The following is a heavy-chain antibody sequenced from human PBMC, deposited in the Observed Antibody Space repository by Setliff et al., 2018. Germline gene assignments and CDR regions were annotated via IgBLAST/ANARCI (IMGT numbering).Heavy chain of an antibody. CDR1: GFTFSSSA. CDR2: ISSTITST. CDR3: AKHGAYNDFLTGYNFYYDMDV. V-gene: IGHV3-23*01. D-gene: IGHD3-9*01. J-gene: IGHJ6*02. Sequence: GGSLRLSCAASGFTFSSSAMAWVRQAPGKGLEWVSAISSTITSTYYADSVKGRFTISRDNSKNTLYLQMNSLRAEDTAVYYCAKHGAYNDFLTGYNFYYDMDVWGLGTTVTVSS.